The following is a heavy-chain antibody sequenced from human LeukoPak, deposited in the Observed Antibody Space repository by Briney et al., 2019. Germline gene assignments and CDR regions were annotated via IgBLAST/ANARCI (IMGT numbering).Heavy chain of an antibody. Sequence: PSETLSLTCTVSGGSVSSGSYYWSWIRQPPGKGLEWIGYIYYSGSTNYNPSLKSRVTISVDTSKNQFSLKLSSVTAAGTAVYYCASTEGAAPFDYWGQGTLVTVSS. CDR3: ASTEGAAPFDY. D-gene: IGHD1-1*01. CDR2: IYYSGST. CDR1: GGSVSSGSYY. V-gene: IGHV4-61*01. J-gene: IGHJ4*02.